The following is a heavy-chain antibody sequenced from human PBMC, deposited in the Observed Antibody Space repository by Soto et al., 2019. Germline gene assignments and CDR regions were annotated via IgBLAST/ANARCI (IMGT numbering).Heavy chain of an antibody. Sequence: GESLKISCAASGFTFSNYAMNWVRQAPGEGLEWVSTINEVGGATYYADSAMGRFTISRDNSDNTLYLQMNSLRAEDTAIYYCARDSRTDAYYQPHDYWGQGTLVTVSS. D-gene: IGHD3-16*01. CDR1: GFTFSNYA. CDR3: ARDSRTDAYYQPHDY. CDR2: INEVGGAT. V-gene: IGHV3-23*01. J-gene: IGHJ4*02.